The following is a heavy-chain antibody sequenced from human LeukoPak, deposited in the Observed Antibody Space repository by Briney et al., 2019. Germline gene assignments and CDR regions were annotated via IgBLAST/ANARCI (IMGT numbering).Heavy chain of an antibody. CDR1: GFTFSSYA. CDR2: ISYDGSNK. D-gene: IGHD3-10*01. V-gene: IGHV3-30*04. CDR3: ARSKLRGSGSYSAPRTTDAFDI. Sequence: PGGSLRLSCAASGFTFSSYAMHWVRQAPGKGLEWVAVISYDGSNKYYADSVKGRFTISRDNSKNTLYQQMNSLRAEDTAVYYCARSKLRGSGSYSAPRTTDAFDIWGQGTMVTVSS. J-gene: IGHJ3*02.